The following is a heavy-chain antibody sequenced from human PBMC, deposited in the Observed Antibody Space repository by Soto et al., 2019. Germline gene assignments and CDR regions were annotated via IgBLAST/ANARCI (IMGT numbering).Heavy chain of an antibody. J-gene: IGHJ4*02. CDR1: GFPFSIFS. D-gene: IGHD5-12*01. V-gene: IGHV3-21*02. CDR3: ARPRGPRGYDLIDY. Sequence: EVQVVESGGGLVKPGGSLRLACVVSGFPFSIFSWNWVRQAPGNGLEWVSSINPSSGSVFYAESVKGRFTISRDNAKNSRYLQMNSLRAEDTAVYYCARPRGPRGYDLIDYWGQGTLVTVSS. CDR2: INPSSGSV.